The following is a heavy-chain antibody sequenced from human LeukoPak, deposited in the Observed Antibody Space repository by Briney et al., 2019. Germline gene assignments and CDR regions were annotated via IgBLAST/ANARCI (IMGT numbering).Heavy chain of an antibody. J-gene: IGHJ4*02. CDR2: INAGNGNT. CDR1: GYTFTSYA. V-gene: IGHV1-3*01. D-gene: IGHD3-9*01. Sequence: ASVKVSCKASGYTFTSYAMHWVRQAPGQRLEWMGWINAGNGNTKYSQKFQGRVTITRDTSASTAYMELISLRSEDTVFFYRPKPSYDILTGYYTLDYWGQGTLVTVSS. CDR3: PKPSYDILTGYYTLDY.